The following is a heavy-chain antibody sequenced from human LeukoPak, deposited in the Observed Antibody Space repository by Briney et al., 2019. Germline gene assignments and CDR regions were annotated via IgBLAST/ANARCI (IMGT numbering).Heavy chain of an antibody. CDR2: IWYDGSNK. CDR1: GFTFSSYG. J-gene: IGHJ4*02. Sequence: GGSLRLSCAASGFTFSSYGMHWVCQAPGKGLEWVAVIWYDGSNKYYADSVKGRFTISRDNSKNTLYLQMNSLRAEDTAVYYCARDLHYYGSGSYYPLLDYWGQGTLVTVSS. D-gene: IGHD3-10*01. V-gene: IGHV3-33*01. CDR3: ARDLHYYGSGSYYPLLDY.